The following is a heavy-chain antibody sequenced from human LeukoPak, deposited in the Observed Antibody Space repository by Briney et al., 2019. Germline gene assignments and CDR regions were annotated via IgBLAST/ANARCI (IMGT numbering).Heavy chain of an antibody. Sequence: ASETLSLTCTVSGGSISSYYWSWIRQPPGKGLEWIGYIYYSGSTNYNPSLKSRVTISVDTSKNQFSLKLSSVTAADTAVYYCARRRQWLVEDPWGQGTLVTVSS. J-gene: IGHJ5*02. CDR1: GGSISSYY. V-gene: IGHV4-59*12. D-gene: IGHD6-19*01. CDR3: ARRRQWLVEDP. CDR2: IYYSGST.